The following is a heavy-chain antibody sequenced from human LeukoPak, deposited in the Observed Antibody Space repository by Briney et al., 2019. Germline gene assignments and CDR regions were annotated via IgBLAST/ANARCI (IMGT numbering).Heavy chain of an antibody. J-gene: IGHJ4*02. CDR2: IYTSGGT. CDR1: GGSISSYY. D-gene: IGHD3-22*01. CDR3: ARDFEDYYDSSGSYYFDY. Sequence: SETLSLTCTVSGGSISSYYWSWIRQPAGKGLEWIGRIYTSGGTNYNPSLKSRVTMSVDTSKNQFSLKLSSVTAADTAVYYCARDFEDYYDSSGSYYFDYWGQGTLVTVSS. V-gene: IGHV4-4*07.